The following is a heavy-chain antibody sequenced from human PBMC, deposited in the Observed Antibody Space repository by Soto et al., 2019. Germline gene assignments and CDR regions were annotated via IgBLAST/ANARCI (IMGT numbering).Heavy chain of an antibody. Sequence: PGGAVRGNCVALGFTCSSYRMNWVRQAPGKGLEWVSYISSSSTIYYADSVKGRFTISRDNAKNSLYLQMNSLRDEDTAVYYCARDQMIVVVNPFDYWGQGTLVTVSS. CDR2: ISSSSTI. CDR3: ARDQMIVVVNPFDY. V-gene: IGHV3-48*02. J-gene: IGHJ4*02. D-gene: IGHD3-22*01. CDR1: GFTCSSYR.